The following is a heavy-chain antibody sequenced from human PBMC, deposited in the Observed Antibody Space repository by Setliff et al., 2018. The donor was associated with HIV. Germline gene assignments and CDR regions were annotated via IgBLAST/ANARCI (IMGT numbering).Heavy chain of an antibody. Sequence: SETLSLTCAVYGGSFSGHYWSWLRQPPGKGLEWIGSIFYTGTTYYNPSLKSRVTLSLDTSKNQFSLELTSVTAADTAVYYCARLSTTSRDFDSWGQGTLVTVSS. CDR1: GGSFSGHY. D-gene: IGHD2-2*01. CDR3: ARLSTTSRDFDS. CDR2: IFYTGTT. J-gene: IGHJ4*02. V-gene: IGHV4-34*12.